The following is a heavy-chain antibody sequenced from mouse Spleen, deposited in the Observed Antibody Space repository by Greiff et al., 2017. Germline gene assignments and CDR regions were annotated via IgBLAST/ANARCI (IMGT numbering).Heavy chain of an antibody. V-gene: IGHV1-22*01. CDR2: INPNNGGT. Sequence: VQLKESGPELVKPGASVKMSCKASGYTFTDYNMHWVKQSHGKSLEWIGYINPNNGGTSYNQKFKGKATLTVNKSSSTAYMELRSLTSEDSAVYYCARETGTPFDYWGQGTTLTVSS. D-gene: IGHD4-1*01. CDR1: GYTFTDYN. CDR3: ARETGTPFDY. J-gene: IGHJ2*01.